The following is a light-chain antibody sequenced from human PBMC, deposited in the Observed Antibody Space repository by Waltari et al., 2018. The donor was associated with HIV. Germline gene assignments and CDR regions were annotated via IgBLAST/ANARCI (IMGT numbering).Light chain of an antibody. CDR1: SLSTYY. CDR2: PIH. CDR3: NSRDRAGHHVV. J-gene: IGLJ3*02. Sequence: SELTQDPAVSVALGQTVSITCQGDSLSTYYASWYLQKPGQAPVLVISPIHNRPSGIPDRFSGSSSGNTASLTITVAQAEDEGDYYCNSRDRAGHHVVFGGGTKLTVL. V-gene: IGLV3-19*01.